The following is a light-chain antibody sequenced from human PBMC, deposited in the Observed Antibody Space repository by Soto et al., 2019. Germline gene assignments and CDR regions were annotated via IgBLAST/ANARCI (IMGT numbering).Light chain of an antibody. Sequence: DVVMTQSPLSLPVTLGQPASISCRSSQSLVYSDGNTYLNWFLQRPGQSPRRLIYKVSNRDSGVPERFSGSGSGTDFTLKISWVEGEDVGVDYCLQAAHRPYTFGQGTRLEIK. V-gene: IGKV2-30*01. CDR1: QSLVYSDGNTY. CDR3: LQAAHRPYT. J-gene: IGKJ2*01. CDR2: KVS.